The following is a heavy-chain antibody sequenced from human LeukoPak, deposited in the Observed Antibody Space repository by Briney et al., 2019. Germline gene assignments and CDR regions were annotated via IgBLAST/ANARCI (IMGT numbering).Heavy chain of an antibody. Sequence: GGSLRLSCAASGFTVSSNYMSWVRQAPGKGLEWVSYISSSGSTIYYADSVKGRFTISRDNAKNSLYLQMNSLRAEDTAVYYCARATHGIFQHWGQGTLVTVSS. J-gene: IGHJ1*01. V-gene: IGHV3-11*04. CDR1: GFTVSSNY. CDR3: ARATHGIFQH. D-gene: IGHD1-1*01. CDR2: ISSSGSTI.